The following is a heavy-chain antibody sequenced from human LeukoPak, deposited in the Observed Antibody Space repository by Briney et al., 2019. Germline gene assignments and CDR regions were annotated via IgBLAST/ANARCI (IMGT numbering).Heavy chain of an antibody. V-gene: IGHV3-15*01. CDR3: TAERGSYYAY. J-gene: IGHJ4*02. Sequence: GGSLRLSCAASGFTFSNAWMSWVRQAPGRGREWVGRIKSKTNGGKTEYAAPVKGRFTISRDDSKNTVYLQMNSLKTEDTAVYYCTAERGSYYAYWGQGTLVTVSS. CDR1: GFTFSNAW. D-gene: IGHD1-26*01. CDR2: IKSKTNGGKT.